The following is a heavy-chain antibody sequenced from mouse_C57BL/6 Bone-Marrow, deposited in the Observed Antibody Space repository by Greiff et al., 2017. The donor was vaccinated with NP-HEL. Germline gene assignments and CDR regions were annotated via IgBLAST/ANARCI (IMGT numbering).Heavy chain of an antibody. CDR1: GFTFSSYA. Sequence: EVKLMESGGGLVKPGGSLKLSCAASGFTFSSYAMSWVRQTPEKRLEWVATISDGGSYTYYPDNVKGRFTISRDNAKNNLYLQMSHLKSEDTAMYYCARVYYYHSIDYWGQGTSVTVSS. V-gene: IGHV5-4*03. CDR2: ISDGGSYT. CDR3: ARVYYYHSIDY. D-gene: IGHD2-1*01. J-gene: IGHJ4*01.